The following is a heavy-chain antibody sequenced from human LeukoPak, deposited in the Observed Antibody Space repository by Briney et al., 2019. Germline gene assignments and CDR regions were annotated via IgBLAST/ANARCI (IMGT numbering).Heavy chain of an antibody. V-gene: IGHV3-23*01. CDR3: AKDPRYCSGGSCSELYYFDY. Sequence: GGSLRLSCAASGFTFSSYAMSWVRQAPGKGLEWVSAISGSGGSTYYADSVKGRFTISRDNSKNTLYLQMNSLRAENTAVYYCAKDPRYCSGGSCSELYYFDYWGQGTLVTVSS. CDR2: ISGSGGST. J-gene: IGHJ4*02. D-gene: IGHD2-15*01. CDR1: GFTFSSYA.